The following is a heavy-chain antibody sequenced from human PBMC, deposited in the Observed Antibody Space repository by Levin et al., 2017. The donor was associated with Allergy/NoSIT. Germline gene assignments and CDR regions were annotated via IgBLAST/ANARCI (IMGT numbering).Heavy chain of an antibody. J-gene: IGHJ3*02. CDR1: GDIFSTYW. CDR3: GALNSGAFAI. CDR2: IYAGDSDS. V-gene: IGHV5-51*01. Sequence: PGGSLRLSCQGPGDIFSTYWIGWVRQMPGKGLEWMGIIYAGDSDSKYSQSFQGQVTFSADKSINTAYLQWSSLKASDTAVYYCGALNSGAFAIWGQGTMVTVSS. D-gene: IGHD3-10*01.